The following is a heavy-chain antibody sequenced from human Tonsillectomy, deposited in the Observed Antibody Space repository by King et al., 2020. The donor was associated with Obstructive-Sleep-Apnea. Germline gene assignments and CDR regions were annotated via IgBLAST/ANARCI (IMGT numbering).Heavy chain of an antibody. Sequence: QLVQSGAEVKKPGASVKVSCKASGYTFTSYGINWVRQAPGQGLERMGWISAYNGNTNYAQKFQGRVTMTTAKYTSTAYMELRSLRSDDTAVYYCARGVGYGKRGGMDVWGQGTTVTVSS. V-gene: IGHV1-18*01. J-gene: IGHJ6*02. CDR1: GYTFTSYG. CDR3: ARGVGYGKRGGMDV. CDR2: ISAYNGNT. D-gene: IGHD4-17*01.